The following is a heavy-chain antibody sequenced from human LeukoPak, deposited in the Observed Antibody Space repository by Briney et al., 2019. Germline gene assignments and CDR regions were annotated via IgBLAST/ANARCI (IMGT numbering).Heavy chain of an antibody. J-gene: IGHJ4*02. D-gene: IGHD1-26*01. CDR3: ARDRGDGSYSR. CDR2: ISSNGGST. Sequence: AEGSLRLSCAASGFTFSSYAMHWVRQAPGKGLEYVSAISSNGGSTYYANSVKGRFTISRDNSKNTLYLQMGSLRAEDMAVYYCARDRGDGSYSRWGQGTLVTVSS. CDR1: GFTFSSYA. V-gene: IGHV3-64*01.